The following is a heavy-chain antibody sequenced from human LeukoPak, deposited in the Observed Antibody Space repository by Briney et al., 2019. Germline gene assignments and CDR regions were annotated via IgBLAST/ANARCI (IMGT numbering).Heavy chain of an antibody. V-gene: IGHV1-18*01. CDR2: ISAYNGNT. J-gene: IGHJ4*02. CDR3: ARGTRLRYFDWLLESPTPEYFDY. Sequence: ASVKVSCKASGYTFTSYGISWVRQAPGQGLEWMGWISAYNGNTNYAQKLQGRVTMTTDTSTSTAYMELRSLRSDDTAVYYCARGTRLRYFDWLLESPTPEYFDYWGQGTLVTVSS. CDR1: GYTFTSYG. D-gene: IGHD3-9*01.